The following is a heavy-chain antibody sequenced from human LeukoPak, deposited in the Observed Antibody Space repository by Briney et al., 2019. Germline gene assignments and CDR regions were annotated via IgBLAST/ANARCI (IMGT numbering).Heavy chain of an antibody. D-gene: IGHD1-1*01. CDR2: INWNSGNI. J-gene: IGHJ4*02. CDR3: AKGSSAWNEVFHFDY. Sequence: HPGGSLRLSCAASGFTFSSYWMSWVRQAPGKGLEWVSAINWNSGNIGYADSVKGRFTISRDNAKNSLYLQMNSLRAEDMALYYCAKGSSAWNEVFHFDYWGQGTLVTVSS. V-gene: IGHV3-9*03. CDR1: GFTFSSYW.